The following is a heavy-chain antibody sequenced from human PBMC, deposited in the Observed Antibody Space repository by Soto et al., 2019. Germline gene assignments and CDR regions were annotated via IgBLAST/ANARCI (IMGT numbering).Heavy chain of an antibody. CDR2: IDPNSGAT. D-gene: IGHD1-1*01. Sequence: GASVKVSCKASGGTFSSYAISWVRQAPGQGLEWMAYIDPNSGATKYAQKFQGLVTLTRDTSIRTAYMELTSLRSDDTAVYYCARGGGTIFAPLPWGQGTLVTVSS. CDR3: ARGGGTIFAPLP. CDR1: GGTFSSYA. J-gene: IGHJ5*02. V-gene: IGHV1-2*04.